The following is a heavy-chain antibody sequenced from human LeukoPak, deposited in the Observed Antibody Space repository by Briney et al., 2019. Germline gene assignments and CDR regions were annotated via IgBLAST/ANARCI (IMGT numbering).Heavy chain of an antibody. CDR1: GGSISSGGYP. CDR3: ARGLVVPAAIHYYYYMDV. J-gene: IGHJ6*03. V-gene: IGHV4-61*08. D-gene: IGHD2-2*02. CDR2: IYYSGST. Sequence: SETLSLTCTVSGGSISSGGYPWSWIRQPPGKGLEWIGYIYYSGSTNYNPSLKSRVTISVDTSKNQFSLKLSSVTAADTAVYYCARGLVVPAAIHYYYYMDVWGKGTTVTVSS.